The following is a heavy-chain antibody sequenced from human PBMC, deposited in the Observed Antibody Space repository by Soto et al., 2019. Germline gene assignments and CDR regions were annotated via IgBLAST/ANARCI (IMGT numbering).Heavy chain of an antibody. CDR2: ISAYNGNT. CDR3: ASYDYVWGSYFY. J-gene: IGHJ4*02. CDR1: GYTFTSYG. D-gene: IGHD3-16*01. Sequence: ASVKVSCKASGYTFTSYGISWVRQAPGQGLEWMGWISAYNGNTNYAQKLQGRVTMTTDTSTSTAYMELRSLRSDDTAVYYCASYDYVWGSYFYWGQGTLVTVSS. V-gene: IGHV1-18*01.